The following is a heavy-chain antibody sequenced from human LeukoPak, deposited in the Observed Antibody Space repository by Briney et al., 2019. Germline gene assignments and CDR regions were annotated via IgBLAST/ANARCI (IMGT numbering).Heavy chain of an antibody. CDR1: GYTFTSYG. D-gene: IGHD3-16*01. CDR2: ISAYNGNT. V-gene: IGHV1-18*01. Sequence: ASVKVSCKASGYTFTSYGISWVRQAPGQGLEWMGRISAYNGNTNYAQKLQGRVTMTTDTSTSTAYMELRSLRSDDTAVYYCARELGLAYYYYMDVWGKGTTVTVSS. CDR3: ARELGLAYYYYMDV. J-gene: IGHJ6*03.